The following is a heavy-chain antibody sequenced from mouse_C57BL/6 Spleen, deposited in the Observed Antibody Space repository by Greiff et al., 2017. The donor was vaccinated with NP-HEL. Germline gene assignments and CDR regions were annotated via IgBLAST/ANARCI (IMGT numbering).Heavy chain of an antibody. CDR1: GFTFSDYG. V-gene: IGHV5-17*01. D-gene: IGHD2-4*01. CDR3: ARPKSYDYDVAMDY. Sequence: EVKLMESGGGLVKPGGSLKLSCAASGFTFSDYGMHWVRQAPEKGLEWVAYISSGSSTIYYADTVKGRFTISRDNAKNTPFLQMTSLRSEDTAMYYCARPKSYDYDVAMDYWGQGTSVTVSS. J-gene: IGHJ4*01. CDR2: ISSGSSTI.